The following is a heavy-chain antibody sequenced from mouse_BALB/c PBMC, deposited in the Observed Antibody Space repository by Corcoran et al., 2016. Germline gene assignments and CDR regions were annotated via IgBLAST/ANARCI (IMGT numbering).Heavy chain of an antibody. D-gene: IGHD1-1*01. CDR1: GYTFTNYG. CDR2: INTYTGEP. Sequence: QIQLVQSGPELKKPGETVKISCKASGYTFTNYGMNWVKQAPGKGLKWMGWINTYTGEPTYAADFKGRFAFSLETSASTAYLQINNLKNEDMATYFCARSYYGSSMDYWGQGTSVTVSS. CDR3: ARSYYGSSMDY. V-gene: IGHV9-1*02. J-gene: IGHJ4*01.